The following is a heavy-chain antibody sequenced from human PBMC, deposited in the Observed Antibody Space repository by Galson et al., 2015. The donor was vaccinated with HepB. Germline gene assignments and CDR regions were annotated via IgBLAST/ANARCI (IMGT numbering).Heavy chain of an antibody. CDR2: ISAYNGNT. Sequence: SVKVSCKASGYTFTSYGISWVRQAPGQGLEWMGWISAYNGNTNYAQKLQGRVTMTTDTSTSTAYMELRSLRSDDTAVYYCARVTMIVVVIAGKPEKNHWFDPWGQGTLVTVSS. J-gene: IGHJ5*02. D-gene: IGHD3-22*01. CDR1: GYTFTSYG. CDR3: ARVTMIVVVIAGKPEKNHWFDP. V-gene: IGHV1-18*04.